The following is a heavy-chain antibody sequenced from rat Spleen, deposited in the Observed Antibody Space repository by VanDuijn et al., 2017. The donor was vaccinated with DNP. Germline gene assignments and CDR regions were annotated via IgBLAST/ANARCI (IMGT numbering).Heavy chain of an antibody. D-gene: IGHD1-5*01. CDR1: GFSLTSYH. J-gene: IGHJ2*01. Sequence: QVQLKESGPGLVQPSQTLSLACTVSGFSLTSYHVHWVRQPSGKGLEWMGIIWGHGSTDYNSALKSRLSINRDTSKSQVFLKMNSLQTEDTATYYCARGQVPYYFDDWGQGVMVTVSS. CDR2: IWGHGST. V-gene: IGHV2-30*01. CDR3: ARGQVPYYFDD.